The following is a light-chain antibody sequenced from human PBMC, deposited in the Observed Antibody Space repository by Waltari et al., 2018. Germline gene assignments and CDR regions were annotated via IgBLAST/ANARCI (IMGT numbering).Light chain of an antibody. V-gene: IGKV1-9*01. J-gene: IGKJ5*01. Sequence: IQLTQSPSSLSASVGDRVTITCRASQGISTYLAWYQQKPGKAPKLLIYAASTLQSGVPLRFSGSGSVTDFTLTISSLQPEDFATYYCQHLNSYPRTFGQGTRLEIK. CDR1: QGISTY. CDR3: QHLNSYPRT. CDR2: AAS.